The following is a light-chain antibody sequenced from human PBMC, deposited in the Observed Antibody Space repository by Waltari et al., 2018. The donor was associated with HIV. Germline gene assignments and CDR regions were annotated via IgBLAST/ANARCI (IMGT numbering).Light chain of an antibody. Sequence: EIVLTQSPGTLSLSPGERATLSCRASQSLTNNYLAWYRQKPGQAPRLLIQGASSRATGIPDRFSGSGSGTDFTLAISRLEPEDFVVDHCHYYGSSWTCGQGTKVEIK. CDR3: HYYGSSWT. CDR2: GAS. J-gene: IGKJ1*01. V-gene: IGKV3-20*01. CDR1: QSLTNNY.